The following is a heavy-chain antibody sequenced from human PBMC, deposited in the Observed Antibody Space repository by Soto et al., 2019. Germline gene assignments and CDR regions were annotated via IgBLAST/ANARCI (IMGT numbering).Heavy chain of an antibody. J-gene: IGHJ4*02. D-gene: IGHD4-17*01. Sequence: EVQLLESGGGLVQPGGSLRLSCAASGFTFSSYAMSWVRQAPGKGLEWVSAISGSGGSTYYADSVKGRFTISRDNSKNTLYLQMNSLRAEDTAVYYCATTVIATVTTIDYWGQGTLVTVSS. V-gene: IGHV3-23*01. CDR2: ISGSGGST. CDR1: GFTFSSYA. CDR3: ATTVIATVTTIDY.